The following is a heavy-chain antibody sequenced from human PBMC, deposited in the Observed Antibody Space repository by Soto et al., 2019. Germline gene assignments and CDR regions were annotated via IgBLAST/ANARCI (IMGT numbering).Heavy chain of an antibody. CDR2: ISSSGSTI. V-gene: IGHV3-11*01. CDR1: GFTFSDYY. J-gene: IGHJ5*02. D-gene: IGHD3-3*01. CDR3: AREGTIFGVVYGFALGFDP. Sequence: PGGSLRLSCAASGFTFSDYYMSWIRQAPGKGLEWVSYISSSGSTIYYADSVKGRFTISRDNAKNSLYLQMNSLRAEDTAVYYCAREGTIFGVVYGFALGFDPWGQGTLVTVSS.